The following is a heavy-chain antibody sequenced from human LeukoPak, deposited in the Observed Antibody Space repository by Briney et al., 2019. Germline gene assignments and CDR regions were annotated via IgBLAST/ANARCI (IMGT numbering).Heavy chain of an antibody. CDR3: ARLGGGYAFFDY. CDR2: IYYSGST. CDR1: GFTFGDYA. Sequence: GSLRLSCTTSGFTFGDYALSWIRQPPGKGLEWIGNIYYSGSTNYNPSLKSRVTISVGTSKNQFSLKLSSVTAADTALFYCARLGGGYAFFDYWGQGTLVTVSS. V-gene: IGHV4-59*01. J-gene: IGHJ4*02. D-gene: IGHD5-12*01.